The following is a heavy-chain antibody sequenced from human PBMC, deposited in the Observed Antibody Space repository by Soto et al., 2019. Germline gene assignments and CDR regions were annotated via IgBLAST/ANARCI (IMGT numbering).Heavy chain of an antibody. V-gene: IGHV1-69*01. CDR3: ARDCSGGSCYQSFDY. Sequence: QVQLVQSGAEVKKPGSSVTVSCKASGGTFSSFSISWVRQAPGQGLEWMGGSIPIFGTTHYAQNFQGRVTITADESTSTTYMELSSLRSEDTAVYYCARDCSGGSCYQSFDYWGQGTLVTVSS. CDR1: GGTFSSFS. J-gene: IGHJ4*02. CDR2: SIPIFGTT. D-gene: IGHD2-15*01.